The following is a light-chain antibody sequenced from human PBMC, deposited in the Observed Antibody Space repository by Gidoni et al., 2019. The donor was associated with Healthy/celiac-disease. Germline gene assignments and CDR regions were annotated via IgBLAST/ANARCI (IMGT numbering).Light chain of an antibody. J-gene: IGKJ3*01. CDR3: QQSYSTPLFT. CDR2: AAS. V-gene: IGKV1-39*01. Sequence: IQMTQSPSSLSASVGDRVTITCRASQSISSYLNWYQQKPGKAPKLLIYAASSLQSGVPSRFSGSGSGTEFTLTISSLQPEDFATYYCQQSYSTPLFTFGPGTKVDIK. CDR1: QSISSY.